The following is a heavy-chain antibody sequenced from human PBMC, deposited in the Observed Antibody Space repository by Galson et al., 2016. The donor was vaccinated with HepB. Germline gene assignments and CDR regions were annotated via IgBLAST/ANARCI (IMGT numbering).Heavy chain of an antibody. J-gene: IGHJ3*02. Sequence: SLRLSCAASGFIFNDYAMRWVRQAPGKGLEWVSGITWNGGNTAYRDSVKGRFTISRDSAKNSLYLQMTSLRAEDTALYYCSRRDDSTPVGAFDIWGQGTMVTVSS. CDR2: ITWNGGNT. D-gene: IGHD3-22*01. CDR1: GFIFNDYA. V-gene: IGHV3-20*04. CDR3: SRRDDSTPVGAFDI.